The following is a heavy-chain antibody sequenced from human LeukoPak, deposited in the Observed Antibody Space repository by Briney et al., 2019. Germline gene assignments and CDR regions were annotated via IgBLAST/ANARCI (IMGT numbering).Heavy chain of an antibody. V-gene: IGHV1-2*02. CDR1: GYTFTGNY. CDR3: ARGGGTVAPAPWVPFAY. CDR2: IDPNSGGT. D-gene: IGHD4-11*01. J-gene: IGHJ4*02. Sequence: ASVKVSCKDSGYTFTGNYMHWVRQAPGQGLEYMGYIDPNSGGTYYIQKFQGRVTMTRDMSINTAYVELSSLTSDDTAVYYCARGGGTVAPAPWVPFAYWGQGTLVTVSS.